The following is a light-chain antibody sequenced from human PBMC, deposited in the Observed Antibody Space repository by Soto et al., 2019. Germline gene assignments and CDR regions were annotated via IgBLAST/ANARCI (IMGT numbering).Light chain of an antibody. V-gene: IGLV2-14*02. Sequence: QSALTQPASVSGSPGQSITISCSGAYNLVSWYQQHPGKAPKLMIFEVNERPSGVPHRFSGSKSGNTASLTISGLQADDEADYYCSSYITSNNLRVFGTGTKLTVL. CDR2: EVN. J-gene: IGLJ1*01. CDR3: SSYITSNNLRV. CDR1: YNL.